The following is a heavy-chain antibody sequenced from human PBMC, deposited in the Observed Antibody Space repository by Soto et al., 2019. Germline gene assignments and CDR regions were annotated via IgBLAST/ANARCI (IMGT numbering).Heavy chain of an antibody. CDR3: SRGYKTNYDFWSARVTLDV. Sequence: PGGSLRLSCEASGFTLSEYALHWVRQAPGKGLEWVGLIRDKATDYAASLRGSFSISRDDLKNTAYLQMNSLKTEDTAIYFCSRGYKTNYDFWSARVTLDVWGQGTTVTVSS. CDR2: IRDKAT. V-gene: IGHV3-73*01. D-gene: IGHD3-3*01. J-gene: IGHJ6*02. CDR1: GFTLSEYA.